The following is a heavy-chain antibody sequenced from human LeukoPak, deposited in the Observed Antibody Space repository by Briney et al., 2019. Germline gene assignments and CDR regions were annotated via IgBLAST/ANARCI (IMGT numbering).Heavy chain of an antibody. J-gene: IGHJ5*02. V-gene: IGHV1-69*01. CDR3: ARDDYGDYDNWFDP. CDR1: GGTFSSYA. D-gene: IGHD4-17*01. Sequence: GASVKVSCKASGGTFSSYAINWVRQAPGQGLEWMGGIIPIFGTANYAQKFQGRVTITADESTSTAYMELSSLRSEDTAVYYCARDDYGDYDNWFDPWGQGTLVTVSS. CDR2: IIPIFGTA.